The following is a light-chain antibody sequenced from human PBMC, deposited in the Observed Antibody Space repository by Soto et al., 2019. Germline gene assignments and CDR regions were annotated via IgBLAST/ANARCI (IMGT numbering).Light chain of an antibody. Sequence: QSVVTQPPSVSGAPGQRVTISCTGSSSNIGAGSGGHWYQHRPGTAPKLLIFGNSNRPSVVPVPDRFSGSKSGTSAYLAITGLQAEDEGDYYCQSYDSTREARYVFGTGTKLTVL. V-gene: IGLV1-40*01. CDR1: SSNIGAGSG. CDR3: QSYDSTREARYV. CDR2: GNS. J-gene: IGLJ1*01.